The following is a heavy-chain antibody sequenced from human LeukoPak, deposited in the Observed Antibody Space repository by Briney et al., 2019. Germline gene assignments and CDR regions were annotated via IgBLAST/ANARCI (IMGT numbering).Heavy chain of an antibody. V-gene: IGHV4-34*01. CDR2: INHSGST. Sequence: SETLSLTCAVYGGXFSGYYWSWIRQPPGKGLKWIGEINHSGSTNYNPSLKSRVTISVDTSKNQFSLKLSSVTAADTAVYYCARVEYSSSYSSKNNWFDPWGQGTLVTVSS. J-gene: IGHJ5*02. D-gene: IGHD6-6*01. CDR1: GGXFSGYY. CDR3: ARVEYSSSYSSKNNWFDP.